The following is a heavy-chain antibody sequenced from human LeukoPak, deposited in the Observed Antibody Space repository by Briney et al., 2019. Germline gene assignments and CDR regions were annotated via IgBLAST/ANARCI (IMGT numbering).Heavy chain of an antibody. V-gene: IGHV3-30*01. J-gene: IGHJ6*03. CDR3: ARDDEVLWAGSRDMDV. D-gene: IGHD3-10*02. Sequence: GRSLRLSCAASGFTFSSYAMHWVRQAPGKGLEWVAVISYDGSNKYYADSVKGRFTISRDNSKNTLYLQMNSLRAEDTAVYYCARDDEVLWAGSRDMDVWGKGTTVTVSS. CDR2: ISYDGSNK. CDR1: GFTFSSYA.